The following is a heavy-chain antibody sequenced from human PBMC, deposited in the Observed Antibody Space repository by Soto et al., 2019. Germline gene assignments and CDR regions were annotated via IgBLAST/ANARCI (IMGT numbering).Heavy chain of an antibody. V-gene: IGHV3-21*01. D-gene: IGHD3-22*01. CDR1: GFTFSSYS. Sequence: PGGSLRLSCAASGFTFSSYSMNWVRQAPGKGLEWVSSISSSSSYIYYADSVKGRFTISRDNAKNSLYLQMNSLRAEDTAVYYCARDPILPYYYDSPNLVDYWGQGTLVTVSS. J-gene: IGHJ4*02. CDR3: ARDPILPYYYDSPNLVDY. CDR2: ISSSSSYI.